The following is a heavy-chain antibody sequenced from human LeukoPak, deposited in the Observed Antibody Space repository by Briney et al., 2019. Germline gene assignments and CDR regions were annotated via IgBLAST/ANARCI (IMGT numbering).Heavy chain of an antibody. J-gene: IGHJ4*02. Sequence: TGGSLRLSCAASGATFSKYGMKRVRQAAGAGLEYVSGISRSGDITHYADSVKGRFTISRDNVKNTLYLQMNSLRAEDTALYYCATEGFYYWGPGTQVTVSS. CDR2: ISRSGDIT. CDR1: GATFSKYG. V-gene: IGHV3-23*01. CDR3: ATEGFYY.